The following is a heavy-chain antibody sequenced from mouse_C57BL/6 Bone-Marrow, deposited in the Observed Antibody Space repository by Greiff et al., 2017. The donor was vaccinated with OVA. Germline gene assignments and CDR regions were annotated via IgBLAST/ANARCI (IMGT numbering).Heavy chain of an antibody. Sequence: QVTLKECGPGILQPSQTLSLTCSFSGFSLSTFGMGVGWIRQPSGKGLEWLAHIWWDDDKYYNPALKSRPTISKDTSKNQVFLKIANVDTADTATDYCARIPSYYSNYGFAYWGQGTLVTVSA. D-gene: IGHD2-5*01. V-gene: IGHV8-8*01. CDR1: GFSLSTFGMG. J-gene: IGHJ3*01. CDR3: ARIPSYYSNYGFAY. CDR2: IWWDDDK.